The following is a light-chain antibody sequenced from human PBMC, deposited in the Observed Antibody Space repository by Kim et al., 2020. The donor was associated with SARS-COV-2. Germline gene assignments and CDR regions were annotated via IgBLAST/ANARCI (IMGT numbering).Light chain of an antibody. CDR3: SSYTTTNTLWV. J-gene: IGLJ3*02. V-gene: IGLV2-14*03. CDR2: DVN. CDR1: SSDIGAYNY. Sequence: QSITISCTGTSSDIGAYNYVSWFQQHPDKAPKLIIFDVNNRPTGVSDRFSASKSGYTASLTISGLQAEDEADYYCSSYTTTNTLWVFGGGTKLTVL.